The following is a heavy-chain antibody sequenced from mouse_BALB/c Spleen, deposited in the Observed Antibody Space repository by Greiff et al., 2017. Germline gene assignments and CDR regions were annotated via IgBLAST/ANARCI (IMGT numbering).Heavy chain of an antibody. CDR2: ISSGGST. CDR3: ARALRSYAMDY. Sequence: EVKLVESGGGLVKPGGSLKLSCAASGFTFSSYAMSWVRQTPEKRLEWVASISSGGSTYYPYSVKGRFTISRDNARNILYLQMSSLRSEDTAMYYCARALRSYAMDYWGQGTSVTVSS. CDR1: GFTFSSYA. J-gene: IGHJ4*01. D-gene: IGHD1-1*01. V-gene: IGHV5-6-5*01.